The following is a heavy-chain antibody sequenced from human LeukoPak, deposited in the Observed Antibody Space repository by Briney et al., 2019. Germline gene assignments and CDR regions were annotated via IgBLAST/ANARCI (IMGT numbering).Heavy chain of an antibody. Sequence: GGSLRLSCAASGFPFITYGMHWVRQAPGKGLEWVAYIQSDGSNTDFADSVRGRFTISRDNSKTTLYLQMNSLRPEDTAVYYCAKANHHSIAVAACLDYWGQGTLVTVSS. CDR1: GFPFITYG. CDR2: IQSDGSNT. V-gene: IGHV3-30*02. J-gene: IGHJ4*02. D-gene: IGHD6-19*01. CDR3: AKANHHSIAVAACLDY.